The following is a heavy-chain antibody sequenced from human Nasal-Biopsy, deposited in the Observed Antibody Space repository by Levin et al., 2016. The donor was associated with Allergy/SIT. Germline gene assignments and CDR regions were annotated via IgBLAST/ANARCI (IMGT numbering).Heavy chain of an antibody. V-gene: IGHV3-23*01. Sequence: ESLKISCAASGFTFRSYVMRWVRQTPGKGLEWVSDISESGDSTYYADFVKGRFNISRDNSKNTLFLQMDSLRPEDTAIYYCAKDRGRVVGMAVFVANHFDHWGQGALVTVSS. CDR3: AKDRGRVVGMAVFVANHFDH. CDR2: ISESGDST. D-gene: IGHD2-15*01. J-gene: IGHJ4*02. CDR1: GFTFRSYV.